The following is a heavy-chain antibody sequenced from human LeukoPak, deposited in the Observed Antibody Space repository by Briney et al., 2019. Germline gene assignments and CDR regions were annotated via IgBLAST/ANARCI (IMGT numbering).Heavy chain of an antibody. CDR2: ISWDGGST. CDR3: AKDYSSGWPQYYFDY. V-gene: IGHV3-43*01. D-gene: IGHD6-19*01. CDR1: GFAFDDYT. J-gene: IGHJ4*02. Sequence: PGGSLRLSCAASGFAFDDYTMHWVRQAPGKGLEWVSLISWDGGSTYYADSVKGRFTISRDNSKNSLYLQMNSLRTEDTALYYCAKDYSSGWPQYYFDYWGQGTLVTVSS.